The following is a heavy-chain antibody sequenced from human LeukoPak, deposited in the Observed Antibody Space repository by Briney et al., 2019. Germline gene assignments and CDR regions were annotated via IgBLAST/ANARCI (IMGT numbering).Heavy chain of an antibody. CDR2: MYLSGTT. V-gene: IGHV4-4*02. CDR1: GDSINSLDL. Sequence: PSETLSLTCTVSGDSINSLDLWSWVRQPPGKGLEWIGEMYLSGTTHSNPSVKSRVTISIDKSKNQFFLNLSSVTAADTAVYYCARENDLRFDPWGQGTLVTVSS. CDR3: ARENDLRFDP. J-gene: IGHJ5*02. D-gene: IGHD3-3*01.